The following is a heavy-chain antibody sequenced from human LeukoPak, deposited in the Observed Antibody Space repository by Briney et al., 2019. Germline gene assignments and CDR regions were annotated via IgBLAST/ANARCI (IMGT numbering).Heavy chain of an antibody. V-gene: IGHV4-34*01. CDR1: GGSFSGYY. J-gene: IGHJ4*02. D-gene: IGHD1-7*01. CDR3: ARAAGTTRGYPY. Sequence: PSETLSLTCAVYGGSFSGYYWSWIRQPPGKGLEWIGEINHSGSTNYNPSLKSRVTISVDTSKNQFSLKLSSVTAADTAVYYCARAAGTTRGYPYWGQETLVTVSS. CDR2: INHSGST.